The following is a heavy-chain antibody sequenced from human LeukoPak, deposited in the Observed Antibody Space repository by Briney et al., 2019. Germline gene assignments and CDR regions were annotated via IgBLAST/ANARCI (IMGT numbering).Heavy chain of an antibody. CDR2: INPNSGGT. V-gene: IGHV1-2*04. Sequence: VASVKVSCKASGYTFTGYYMHWVRQAPGQGLEWMGWINPNSGGTNYAQKFQGWVTMTRDTSISTAYMELSSLRSEDTAVYYCARGIDTAMVRYFDYWGQGTLVTVSS. J-gene: IGHJ4*02. D-gene: IGHD5-18*01. CDR3: ARGIDTAMVRYFDY. CDR1: GYTFTGYY.